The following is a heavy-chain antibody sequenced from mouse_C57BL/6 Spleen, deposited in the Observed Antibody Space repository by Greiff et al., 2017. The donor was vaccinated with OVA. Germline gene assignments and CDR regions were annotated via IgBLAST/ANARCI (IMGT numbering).Heavy chain of an antibody. J-gene: IGHJ4*01. Sequence: QVQLQQSGPELVKPGASVKISCKASGYALRSSWMNWVKQRPGKGLEWIGRTYPGDGDTNYHGKFKGKATLTADKSSSTAYMQLSSLTSEDSAVYFCARTIYYYGGDYAMDYWGQGTSVTVSS. D-gene: IGHD1-1*01. V-gene: IGHV1-82*01. CDR1: GYALRSSW. CDR2: TYPGDGDT. CDR3: ARTIYYYGGDYAMDY.